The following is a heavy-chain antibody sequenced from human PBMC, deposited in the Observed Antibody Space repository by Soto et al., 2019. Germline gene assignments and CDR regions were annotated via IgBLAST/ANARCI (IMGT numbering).Heavy chain of an antibody. CDR3: ARVPRGSGSYYHWYFDY. Sequence: EVQLVESGGGLVQPGGSLRLSCAASGFTVSSNYMSWVRQAPGKGLEWVSVIYSGGSTYYADSVKGRFTISRDNSKNTLYLQMNSLRAEDTAVYYCARVPRGSGSYYHWYFDYWGQGTLVTVSS. V-gene: IGHV3-66*01. CDR1: GFTVSSNY. D-gene: IGHD3-10*01. CDR2: IYSGGST. J-gene: IGHJ4*02.